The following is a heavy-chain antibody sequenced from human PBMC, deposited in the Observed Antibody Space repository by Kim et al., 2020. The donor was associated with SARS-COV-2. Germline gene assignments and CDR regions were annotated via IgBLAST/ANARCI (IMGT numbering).Heavy chain of an antibody. CDR1: GGSISSSSYY. Sequence: SETLSLTCTVSGGSISSSSYYWGWIRQPPGKGLEWIGSIYYSGSTYYNPSLKSRVTISVDTSKNQFSLTLSSVTAADTAVYYCARRYCSSTSCYRGYNWFDPWGQGTLVTVSS. CDR2: IYYSGST. CDR3: ARRYCSSTSCYRGYNWFDP. J-gene: IGHJ5*02. D-gene: IGHD2-2*02. V-gene: IGHV4-39*01.